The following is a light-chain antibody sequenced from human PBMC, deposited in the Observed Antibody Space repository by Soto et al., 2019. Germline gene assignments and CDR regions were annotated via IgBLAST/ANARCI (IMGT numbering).Light chain of an antibody. J-gene: IGKJ5*01. V-gene: IGKV3-20*01. CDR1: QSVNKAY. CDR3: QQYGSSIT. CDR2: GAS. Sequence: DIVMTQSPLSLPVTPGEPASISCRASQSVNKAYLVWYQVKPGQAPRRLIYGASSRATGIPDRFSGSGSGTDFTLTISRLEPEDFAVFYCQQYGSSITFGQGTRLEIK.